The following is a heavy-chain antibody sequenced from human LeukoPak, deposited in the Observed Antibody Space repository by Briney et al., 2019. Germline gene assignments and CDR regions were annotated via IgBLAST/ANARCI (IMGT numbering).Heavy chain of an antibody. D-gene: IGHD3-22*01. V-gene: IGHV1-18*01. CDR1: GYTFTSYG. J-gene: IGHJ4*02. CDR2: ISAYNGNT. Sequence: GSVKVSCKASGYTFTSYGISWVRQAPGQGLEWMGWISAYNGNTNYAQKLQGRVTMTTDTSTSTAYMELRSLRSDDTAVYYCARDPSYYDSSGYYPHYFDYWGQGTLVTVSS. CDR3: ARDPSYYDSSGYYPHYFDY.